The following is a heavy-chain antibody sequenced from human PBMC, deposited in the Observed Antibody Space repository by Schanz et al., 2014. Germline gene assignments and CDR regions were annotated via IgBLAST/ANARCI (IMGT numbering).Heavy chain of an antibody. CDR3: ARGIGGYGANNYFDY. D-gene: IGHD5-12*01. Sequence: QIQLVQSGPEVKKPGASAKVSCKASGYTFTTYAMSWVRQAPGQGLEWVGWISVYTGNTKYGQKVQGRVTMTADTSTNTAYMELSSLRSEDTAVYSCARGIGGYGANNYFDYWGQGTLVTVSS. CDR2: ISVYTGNT. J-gene: IGHJ4*02. CDR1: GYTFTTYA. V-gene: IGHV1-18*01.